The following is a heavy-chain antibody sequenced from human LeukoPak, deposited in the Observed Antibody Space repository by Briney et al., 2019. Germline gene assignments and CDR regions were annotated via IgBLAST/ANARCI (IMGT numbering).Heavy chain of an antibody. CDR2: INPSTGGT. V-gene: IGHV1-2*06. CDR3: ATLGEDNTDTPFDY. D-gene: IGHD3-16*01. J-gene: IGHJ4*02. CDR1: GYTFIDYY. Sequence: APVNVSCKTSGYTFIDYYIHWIRQAPGQGLEWMGRINPSTGGTDFAQKFQGKVSMTRDTSISTAYMELSRLGSDDTAVYYCATLGEDNTDTPFDYWGQGTLVTVSS.